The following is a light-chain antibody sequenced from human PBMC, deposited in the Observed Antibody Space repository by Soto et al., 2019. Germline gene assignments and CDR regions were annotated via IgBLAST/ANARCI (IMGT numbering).Light chain of an antibody. J-gene: IGKJ4*01. CDR3: QQYNNWPPLT. CDR1: QSVSSN. V-gene: IGKV3D-15*01. CDR2: GAS. Sequence: EIVMTQSPATLSVSPGERATLSCRASQSVSSNLAWYQQKPGQAPRLLIYGASTRATGIPARFSGSGSGTEFTLTISSLQSEDFGVYSCQQYNNWPPLTFGGGTKVEIK.